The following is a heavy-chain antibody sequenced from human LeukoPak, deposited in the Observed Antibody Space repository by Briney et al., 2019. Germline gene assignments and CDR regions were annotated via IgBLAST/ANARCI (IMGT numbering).Heavy chain of an antibody. CDR3: ARYRDGYNSYFDY. CDR2: IIPILGIA. D-gene: IGHD5-24*01. V-gene: IGHV1-69*04. Sequence: ASVKVSCTASGGTFSSYAISWVRQAPGQGLEWMGRIIPILGIANYAQRFQGRVTITADKSTSTAYMELSSLRSEDTAVYYCARYRDGYNSYFDYWGQGTLVTVSS. CDR1: GGTFSSYA. J-gene: IGHJ4*02.